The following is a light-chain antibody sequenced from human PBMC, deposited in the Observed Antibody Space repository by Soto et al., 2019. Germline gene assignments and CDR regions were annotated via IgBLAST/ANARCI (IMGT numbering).Light chain of an antibody. CDR1: QRVSSNY. CDR2: GAY. V-gene: IGKV3-20*01. CDR3: HQYGSSTWT. Sequence: EIVLTQSPGTLSLSPGERATLSCRASQRVSSNYLAWYQQKPGQAPRLLIYGAYNRATGIPDRFSGSGSGTDFTLTISRLEPEDFSVYYCHQYGSSTWTFGHGTKVEIK. J-gene: IGKJ1*01.